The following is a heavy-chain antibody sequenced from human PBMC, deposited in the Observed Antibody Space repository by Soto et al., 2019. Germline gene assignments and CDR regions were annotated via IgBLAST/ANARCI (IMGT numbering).Heavy chain of an antibody. CDR2: ISAYNGNT. CDR1: GYTFTSYG. CDR3: ARDSSSGWYPTGYYYGMDV. J-gene: IGHJ6*02. Sequence: EASVKVSCKASGYTFTSYGISWLRQAPGQGLEWMGWISAYNGNTNYAQKLQGRVTMTTDTSTSTAYMELRSLRSDDTAVYYCARDSSSGWYPTGYYYGMDVWGQGTTVTVSS. V-gene: IGHV1-18*04. D-gene: IGHD6-19*01.